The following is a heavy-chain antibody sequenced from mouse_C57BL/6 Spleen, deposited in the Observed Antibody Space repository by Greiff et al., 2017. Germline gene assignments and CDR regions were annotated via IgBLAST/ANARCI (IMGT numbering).Heavy chain of an antibody. Sequence: VQLVESGAELVKPGASVKISCKASGYAFSSYWMNWVKQRPGKGLEWIGQIYPGDGDTNYNGKFKGKATLTADKSSSTAYMQLSSLTSEDSAVYFCARSNSNYEGYYAMDYWGQGTSVTVSS. CDR3: ARSNSNYEGYYAMDY. D-gene: IGHD2-5*01. J-gene: IGHJ4*01. CDR2: IYPGDGDT. CDR1: GYAFSSYW. V-gene: IGHV1-80*01.